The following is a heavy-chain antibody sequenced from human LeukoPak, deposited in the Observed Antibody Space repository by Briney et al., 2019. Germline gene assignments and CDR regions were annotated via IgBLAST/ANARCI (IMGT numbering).Heavy chain of an antibody. V-gene: IGHV3-48*04. Sequence: GGSLRLSCAASGFTFSSYGMTWVRQAPGEGLQWVSYISNDGATTYYADSVKGRFTISRDNAKNSLYLQMNSLRAEDTAVYYCARQWSGYQDYWGQGTLVTVSS. CDR1: GFTFSSYG. CDR3: ARQWSGYQDY. D-gene: IGHD3-3*01. CDR2: ISNDGATT. J-gene: IGHJ4*02.